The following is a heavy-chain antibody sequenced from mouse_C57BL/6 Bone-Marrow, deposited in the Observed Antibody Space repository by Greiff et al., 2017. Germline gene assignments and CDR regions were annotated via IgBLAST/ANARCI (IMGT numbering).Heavy chain of an antibody. CDR3: ARPDYYSKKGYYFDY. CDR1: GYTFTSYW. V-gene: IGHV1-69*01. D-gene: IGHD2-5*01. Sequence: QVQLQQPGAELVMPGASVKLSCKASGYTFTSYWMHWVKQRPGQGLEWIGEIDPSDSYTNYNQTFKGKSTLTVDKSSSTAYMRLSSLTSEDSAVYYCARPDYYSKKGYYFDYWGQGTTLTVSS. J-gene: IGHJ2*01. CDR2: IDPSDSYT.